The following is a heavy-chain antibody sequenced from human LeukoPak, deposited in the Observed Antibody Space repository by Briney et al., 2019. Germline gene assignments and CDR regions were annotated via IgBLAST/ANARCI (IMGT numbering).Heavy chain of an antibody. V-gene: IGHV4-30-4*01. CDR2: IYYSGST. J-gene: IGHJ4*02. Sequence: SQTLSLTCSVSGGSISSGNYYWSWIRQPPGKGLEWIGYIYYSGSTHYNPSLKSRITISVDTSKNQFSLKLSSVTAADTAVYYCARESPTGYCSGDSCDYGGLDCWGQGTLVTVSS. D-gene: IGHD2-15*01. CDR3: ARESPTGYCSGDSCDYGGLDC. CDR1: GGSISSGNYY.